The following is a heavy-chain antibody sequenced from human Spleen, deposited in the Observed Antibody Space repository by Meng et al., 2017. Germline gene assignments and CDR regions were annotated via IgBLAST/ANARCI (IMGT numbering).Heavy chain of an antibody. CDR2: IKPAGDDK. J-gene: IGHJ4*02. CDR3: ARGSWDLQYSGSGS. Sequence: GGSLRLSCAASGFTFSSDWMSWVRQAPGKGLEWVANIKPAGDDKYYVDSVKGRFTISRDNAKNSLFLQMDSLRVEDTALYYRARGSWDLQYSGSGSWGQGTLVTVSS. CDR1: GFTFSSDW. D-gene: IGHD1-26*01. V-gene: IGHV3-7*01.